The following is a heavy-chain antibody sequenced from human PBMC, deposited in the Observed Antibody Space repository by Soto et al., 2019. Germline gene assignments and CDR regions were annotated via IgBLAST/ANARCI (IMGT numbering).Heavy chain of an antibody. CDR2: ISGSGGST. CDR3: AKDYEYCSGGSCRPYYMDV. D-gene: IGHD2-15*01. CDR1: GFTFSSYA. V-gene: IGHV3-23*01. J-gene: IGHJ6*03. Sequence: EVQLLESGGGLVQPGGSLRLSCAASGFTFSSYAMSWVRQAPGKGLEWVSAISGSGGSTYYADSVKGRFTISRDNSKNTLYLQMNSLRAEDTAVYYCAKDYEYCSGGSCRPYYMDVGGKGTTVTVSS.